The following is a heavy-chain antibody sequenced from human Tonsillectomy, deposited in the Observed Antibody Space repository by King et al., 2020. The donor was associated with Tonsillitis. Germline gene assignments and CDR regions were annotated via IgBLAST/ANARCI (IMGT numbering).Heavy chain of an antibody. CDR3: ARRRGNDLDY. Sequence: VQLVESGAEVKKPGESLKISCKGSGYRFATYWIAWVRQMPGKGLEWMGIIYPDDSDTRYSPSFQGQVTISADKSINTAYLQWSSLKASDTAIYYCARRRGNDLDYWGQGTGATVSS. J-gene: IGHJ4*02. D-gene: IGHD1-1*01. CDR2: IYPDDSDT. V-gene: IGHV5-51*01. CDR1: GYRFATYW.